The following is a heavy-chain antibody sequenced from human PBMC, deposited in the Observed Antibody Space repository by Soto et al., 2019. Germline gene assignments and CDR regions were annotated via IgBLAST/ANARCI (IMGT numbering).Heavy chain of an antibody. V-gene: IGHV3-23*01. CDR3: AKDPSIAAGSFIDY. CDR1: GFTFSSYA. CDR2: ISSSGGST. D-gene: IGHD6-13*01. Sequence: GGSLRLSCAASGFTFSSYAMSWVRQAPGKGLEWVSVISSSGGSTYYADSVKGRFTISRDNSKNTLYLQMNSLRAEDTAVYYCAKDPSIAAGSFIDYWGQGTLVTVSS. J-gene: IGHJ4*02.